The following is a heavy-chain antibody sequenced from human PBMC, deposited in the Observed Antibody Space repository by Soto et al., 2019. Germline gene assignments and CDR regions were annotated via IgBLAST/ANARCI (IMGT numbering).Heavy chain of an antibody. CDR2: TIPILGIA. V-gene: IGHV1-69*02. Sequence: GASVKVSCKASGGTFSSYTISWVRQAPGQGLEWMGRTIPILGIANYAQKFQGRVTITADKSTSTAYMELSSLRSEDTAVYYCARNRNSSYNWNYYRPDDAFDIWGQGTMVTVSS. J-gene: IGHJ3*02. CDR3: ARNRNSSYNWNYYRPDDAFDI. CDR1: GGTFSSYT. D-gene: IGHD1-7*01.